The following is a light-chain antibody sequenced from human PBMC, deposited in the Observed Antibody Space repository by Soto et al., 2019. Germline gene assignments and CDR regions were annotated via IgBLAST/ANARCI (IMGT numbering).Light chain of an antibody. CDR3: QTWGTGIVV. V-gene: IGLV4-69*01. J-gene: IGLJ2*01. Sequence: QTVVTQSPSASASLGASVKLTCTLSSGPSSYAIAWHQQQPERGPRYLMRVNSDGSHTNGDGIPDRFSGSSSGAERYLTISSLQSEDEADYYCQTWGTGIVVFGGGTQLTVL. CDR2: VNSDGSH. CDR1: SGPSSYA.